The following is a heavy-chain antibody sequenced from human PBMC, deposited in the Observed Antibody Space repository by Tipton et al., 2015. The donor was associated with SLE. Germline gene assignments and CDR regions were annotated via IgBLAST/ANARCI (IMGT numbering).Heavy chain of an antibody. V-gene: IGHV4-61*05. D-gene: IGHD5-12*01. J-gene: IGHJ4*02. Sequence: TLSLTCTVSGGSISSSSYYWGWIRQPPGKGLEWIGYIYYSGSTNYNPPLKSRVTISVDTSKNQFSLKLSSVTAADTAVYYCARRLTRYSGYDYFDYWGQGTLVTVSS. CDR3: ARRLTRYSGYDYFDY. CDR2: IYYSGST. CDR1: GGSISSSSYY.